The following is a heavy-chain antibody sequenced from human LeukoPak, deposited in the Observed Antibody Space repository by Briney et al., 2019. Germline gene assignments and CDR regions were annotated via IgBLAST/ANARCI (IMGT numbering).Heavy chain of an antibody. V-gene: IGHV3-23*01. CDR1: GYTLTELS. D-gene: IGHD1-26*01. CDR3: AKGGKWDVTPFDY. CDR2: ISGGGGST. Sequence: SCKVSGYTLTELSMHWVRQAPGKGLEWVSTISGGGGSTYYADSEKGRFTISRDNSKNTLYLQVNSLRAEDTAVYYCAKGGKWDVTPFDYWGQGTLVTVSS. J-gene: IGHJ4*02.